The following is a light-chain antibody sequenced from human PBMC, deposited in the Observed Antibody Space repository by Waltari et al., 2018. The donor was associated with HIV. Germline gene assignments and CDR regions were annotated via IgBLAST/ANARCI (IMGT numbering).Light chain of an antibody. V-gene: IGKV1-39*01. J-gene: IGKJ5*01. Sequence: DIQMTQSPSSLSASVVDRVTITCRASQSIGTYVNWYQQRPGEAPNLLIFAASTLESGVPSRSSGSRFGTDFTLTISSLQPEDFETYYCQQSHSSPITFGQGTRLE. CDR2: AAS. CDR3: QQSHSSPIT. CDR1: QSIGTY.